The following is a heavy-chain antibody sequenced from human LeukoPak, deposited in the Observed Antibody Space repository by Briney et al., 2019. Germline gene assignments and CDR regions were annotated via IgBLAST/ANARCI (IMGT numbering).Heavy chain of an antibody. J-gene: IGHJ4*02. V-gene: IGHV3-48*03. CDR3: ARDFDGDYYFDY. CDR2: ISSSGSTI. D-gene: IGHD4-17*01. CDR1: GFTFSSYE. Sequence: PGGSLRLSCAASGFTFSSYEVNWVRQAPGKGLEWISYISSSGSTIYYADSVKGRFTISRDNAKNSLYLQTNSLRAEDTAVYYCARDFDGDYYFDYWGQGTLVTVSS.